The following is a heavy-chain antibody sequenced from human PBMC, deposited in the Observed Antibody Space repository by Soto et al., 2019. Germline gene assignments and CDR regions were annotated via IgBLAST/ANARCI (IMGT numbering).Heavy chain of an antibody. CDR3: ARGHRDYDFCSRYYPFAY. CDR2: INPNSGGT. Sequence: GASVKVSCKASGYTFTGYYMHWVRQAPGQWLEWMGWINPNSGGTNYAQKFQGWVTMTRDTSISTAYMELSRLRSDDTAVYYCARGHRDYDFCSRYYPFAYWAQGTLVTVSS. V-gene: IGHV1-2*04. D-gene: IGHD3-3*01. J-gene: IGHJ4*02. CDR1: GYTFTGYY.